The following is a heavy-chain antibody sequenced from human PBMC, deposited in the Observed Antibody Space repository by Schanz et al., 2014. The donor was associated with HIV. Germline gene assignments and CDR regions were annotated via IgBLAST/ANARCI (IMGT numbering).Heavy chain of an antibody. CDR2: ISESGGRT. D-gene: IGHD3-22*01. CDR1: GFTFSSYA. J-gene: IGHJ4*02. CDR3: AKPEYDSRGNSQSHFDY. Sequence: EVQLLESGGGLVQPGGSLRLSCAASGFTFSSYAMTWVRQAPGKGLDWVSTISESGGRTYYADSVNGRFTISRDNSKTTLYLQMTTLRIDDTAVYYCAKPEYDSRGNSQSHFDYWGQGTLVTVSS. V-gene: IGHV3-23*01.